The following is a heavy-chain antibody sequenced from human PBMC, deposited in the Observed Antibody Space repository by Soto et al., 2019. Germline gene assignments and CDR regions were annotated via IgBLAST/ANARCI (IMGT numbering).Heavy chain of an antibody. CDR3: ASGYCSGGSCYARDWFDP. CDR1: GYTFTSYG. V-gene: IGHV1-18*01. J-gene: IGHJ5*02. CDR2: ISAYNGNT. Sequence: ASVKVSCKASGYTFTSYGISWVRQAPGQGLEWMGWISAYNGNTNYAQKLQGRVTMTTDTSTSTAYMELRSLRSDDTAVYYCASGYCSGGSCYARDWFDPWGQGTLVTVS. D-gene: IGHD2-15*01.